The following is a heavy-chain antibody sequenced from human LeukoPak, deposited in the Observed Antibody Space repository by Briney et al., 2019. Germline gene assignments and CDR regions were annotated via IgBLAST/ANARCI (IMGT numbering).Heavy chain of an antibody. D-gene: IGHD6-19*01. V-gene: IGHV1-18*01. J-gene: IGHJ1*01. CDR3: ARDLEQWLADAEYFQH. CDR1: GYTFTSYG. Sequence: GASVKVSCKASGYTFTSYGISWVRQAPGQGLEWMGWISAYNGNTNYAQKLQGRVTMTTDTSTSTAYMELRSLRSDDTAVYYCARDLEQWLADAEYFQHWGQGTLVTVSS. CDR2: ISAYNGNT.